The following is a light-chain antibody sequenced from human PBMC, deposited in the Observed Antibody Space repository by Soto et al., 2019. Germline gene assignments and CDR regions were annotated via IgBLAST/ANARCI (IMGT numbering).Light chain of an antibody. CDR3: QQLKRYPLS. Sequence: IQLTQSPSSLSAYIGDRVTITCRASQDISSYLAWYRQKAGKAPELLIEAASTLQRGVPSRFSGSGSGTDFALTISSLQPEDFATYYCQQLKRYPLSFGGGTKVDIK. V-gene: IGKV1-9*01. CDR1: QDISSY. J-gene: IGKJ4*01. CDR2: AAS.